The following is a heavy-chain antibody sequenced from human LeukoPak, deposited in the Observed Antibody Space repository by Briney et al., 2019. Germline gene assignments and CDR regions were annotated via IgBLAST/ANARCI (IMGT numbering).Heavy chain of an antibody. CDR2: IYTSGST. V-gene: IGHV4-4*07. Sequence: SETLSLTCTVSGGSISSYYWSWIRQPAGKGLEWIGRIYTSGSTNYNPSLKSRVTMSVDTSKNQFSLKLSSVTAADTAVYYCARLMHSYGYVPAFDIWGQGTMVTVSS. D-gene: IGHD5-18*01. CDR1: GGSISSYY. J-gene: IGHJ3*02. CDR3: ARLMHSYGYVPAFDI.